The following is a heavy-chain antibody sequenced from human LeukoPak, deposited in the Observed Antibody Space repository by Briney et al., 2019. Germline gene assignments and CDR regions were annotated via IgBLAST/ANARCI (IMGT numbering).Heavy chain of an antibody. CDR1: GGSISSGGYY. J-gene: IGHJ6*02. CDR3: ARETTVAVNYSMDV. Sequence: SETLSLTCTVSGGSISSGGYYWSWIRQHPGKGLEWIGYIYYSGSTYYNPSLKSRVTISVDTSKNQFSLKLSSVTAADTAVYYCARETTVAVNYSMDVWGQGTTVTVSS. D-gene: IGHD4-23*01. CDR2: IYYSGST. V-gene: IGHV4-31*03.